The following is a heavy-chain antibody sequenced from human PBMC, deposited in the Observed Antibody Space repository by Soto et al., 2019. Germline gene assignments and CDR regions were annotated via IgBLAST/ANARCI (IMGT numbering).Heavy chain of an antibody. CDR1: GFTFSTYA. V-gene: IGHV3-64D*06. Sequence: SGGSLRLSCSASGFTFSTYAMHWVRQAPGRGPQYVSSISSNGGSTYYPDSVKGRFTISRDNSKNTLYLQMSSLRAEDTAVYYCVKDRWIDYWGQGTLVTVS. CDR3: VKDRWIDY. J-gene: IGHJ4*02. D-gene: IGHD3-16*02. CDR2: ISSNGGST.